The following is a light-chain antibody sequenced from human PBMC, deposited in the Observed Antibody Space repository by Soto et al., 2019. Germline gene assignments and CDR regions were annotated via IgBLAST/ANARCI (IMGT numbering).Light chain of an antibody. CDR1: QSISRT. J-gene: IGKJ4*01. Sequence: DIQMTQSPPTLPATVGDRVTITCRASQSISRTLAWYQQKTGKAPKVLINKASSLQSGVPSRFSGSGSGTEFTLTISSLQPDDFATYYCQQYSSYPFTFGGGTKVEIK. CDR3: QQYSSYPFT. V-gene: IGKV1-5*03. CDR2: KAS.